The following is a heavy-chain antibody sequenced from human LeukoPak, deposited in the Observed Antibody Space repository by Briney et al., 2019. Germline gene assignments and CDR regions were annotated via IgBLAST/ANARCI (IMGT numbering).Heavy chain of an antibody. CDR1: GYTFTSYY. J-gene: IGHJ5*02. V-gene: IGHV1-46*01. CDR3: ARVGGGNYYGSGSYYDTPQTFNWFDP. D-gene: IGHD3-10*01. Sequence: ASVKVSCKASGYTFTSYYMHWVRQAPGQGLEWMGIINPSGGSTSYAQKFQGRVTMTRDTSTSTVYMELSSLRSEDTAVYYCARVGGGNYYGSGSYYDTPQTFNWFDPWGQGTLVTVSS. CDR2: INPSGGST.